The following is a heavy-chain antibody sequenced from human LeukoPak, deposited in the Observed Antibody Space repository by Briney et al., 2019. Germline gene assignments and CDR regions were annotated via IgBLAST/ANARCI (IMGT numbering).Heavy chain of an antibody. J-gene: IGHJ3*02. Sequence: ASVKVSCKASSYTFTSYGISWVRQAPGQGLEWMGWISAYNGNTNYAQKLQGRVTMTTDTSTSTAYMELRSLRSDDTAVYYCARDRFQLTASHAFDIWGQGTMVTVSS. CDR2: ISAYNGNT. D-gene: IGHD2-15*01. V-gene: IGHV1-18*01. CDR1: SYTFTSYG. CDR3: ARDRFQLTASHAFDI.